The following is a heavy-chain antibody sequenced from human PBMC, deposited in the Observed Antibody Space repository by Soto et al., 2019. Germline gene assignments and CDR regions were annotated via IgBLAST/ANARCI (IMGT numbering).Heavy chain of an antibody. CDR3: ARDNCSGGSCYLFDP. J-gene: IGHJ5*02. D-gene: IGHD2-15*01. Sequence: QVQLVESGGGVVQPGRSLRLSCAASGFTFSSYGMHWVRQAPGKGLEWVAVIWYDGSNKYYADSVKGRFTISRDNSKNTLYLQMNSLRAEDTAVYYCARDNCSGGSCYLFDPWGQGTLVTVSS. CDR2: IWYDGSNK. V-gene: IGHV3-33*01. CDR1: GFTFSSYG.